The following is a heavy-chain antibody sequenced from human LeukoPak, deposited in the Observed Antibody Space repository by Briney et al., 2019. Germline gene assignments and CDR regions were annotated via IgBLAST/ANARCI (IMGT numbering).Heavy chain of an antibody. CDR2: IYTSGST. V-gene: IGHV4-61*02. J-gene: IGHJ5*02. Sequence: SETLSLTCTVSGGSISSGSYYWSWIRQPAGKGLEWIGRIYTSGSTNYNPSLKSRVTISVDTSKNQFSLKLSSVTAADTAVYYCARQLKSPFYCSSTSCPNWFDPWGQGTLVTVSS. D-gene: IGHD2-2*01. CDR3: ARQLKSPFYCSSTSCPNWFDP. CDR1: GGSISSGSYY.